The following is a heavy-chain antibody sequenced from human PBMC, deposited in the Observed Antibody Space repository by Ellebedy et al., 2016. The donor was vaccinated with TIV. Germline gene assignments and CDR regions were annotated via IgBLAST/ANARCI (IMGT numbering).Heavy chain of an antibody. D-gene: IGHD3-22*01. CDR2: IYSSGYT. CDR1: GGSISRYY. J-gene: IGHJ4*02. Sequence: MPSETLSLTCSVSGGSISRYYWSWIRQPPGKGLECIGHIYSSGYTSYNPSLESRVTISLDTSKGQFPLTLTSVTAADTSVYYCAKGYDSSGFYDCPFDHWGQGTLVTVSS. CDR3: AKGYDSSGFYDCPFDH. V-gene: IGHV4-59*01.